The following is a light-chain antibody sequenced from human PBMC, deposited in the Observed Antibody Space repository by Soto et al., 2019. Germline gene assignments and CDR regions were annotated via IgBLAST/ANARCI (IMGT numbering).Light chain of an antibody. CDR1: SSNIGAGYD. J-gene: IGLJ2*01. V-gene: IGLV1-40*01. CDR3: QSYDSSLSGSL. CDR2: ANT. Sequence: QAVVTQPPSVSGAPGQRVTISCTGSSSNIGAGYDVHWYQQLPGTAPKLLIYANTNRPSGVPDRFSGSKSGTSASLAITGLQAEDEADYYCQSYDSSLSGSLFGGGTKVTVL.